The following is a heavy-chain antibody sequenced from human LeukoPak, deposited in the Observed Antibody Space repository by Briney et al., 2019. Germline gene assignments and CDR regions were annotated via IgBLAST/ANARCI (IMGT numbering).Heavy chain of an antibody. Sequence: GGSLRLSCAASGFTFSSYAMHWVRQAPGKGLEYVSAISSNGGSTYYANSVKGRFTISRDNSKNTLYLQMGSLRAEDMAVYYCAREAITIFGLVRTQTTKGPHRFDPWGQGTLVTVSS. CDR1: GFTFSSYA. J-gene: IGHJ5*02. CDR3: AREAITIFGLVRTQTTKGPHRFDP. CDR2: ISSNGGST. V-gene: IGHV3-64*01. D-gene: IGHD3-3*01.